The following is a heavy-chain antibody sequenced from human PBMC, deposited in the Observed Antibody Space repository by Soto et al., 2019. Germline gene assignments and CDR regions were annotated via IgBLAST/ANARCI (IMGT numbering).Heavy chain of an antibody. CDR2: ISYDGGNK. V-gene: IGHV3-30*18. D-gene: IGHD6-13*01. J-gene: IGHJ4*02. CDR1: GFTFSSYG. CDR3: AKGDRIAAAGHFDY. Sequence: QVQLVESGGGVVQPGRSLRLSCAASGFTFSSYGMHWVRHAPGKGLEWVAVISYDGGNKYYADSVKGRFTISSDNYKNTLYLQMNSLRAEDTAVYYCAKGDRIAAAGHFDYWGQGTLVTVSS.